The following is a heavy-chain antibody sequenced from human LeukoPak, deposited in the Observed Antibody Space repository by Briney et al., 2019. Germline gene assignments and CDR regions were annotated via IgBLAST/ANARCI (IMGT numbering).Heavy chain of an antibody. CDR2: INLSGST. CDR1: GGSFSGYY. V-gene: IGHV4-34*01. J-gene: IGHJ3*02. D-gene: IGHD2-2*02. Sequence: SETLSLTCAVYGGSFSGYYWSWLRQPPGKGLEWIGEINLSGSTNYNPSLKSRVTISIDTSKNQFSLKLSSVTAADTAVYYCARLRCSSTSCYTGVSPNDAFDIWGQGTMVTVSS. CDR3: ARLRCSSTSCYTGVSPNDAFDI.